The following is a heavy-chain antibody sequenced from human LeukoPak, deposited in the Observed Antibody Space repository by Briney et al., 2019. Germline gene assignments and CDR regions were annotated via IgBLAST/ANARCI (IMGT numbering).Heavy chain of an antibody. CDR2: ISSSGSTI. V-gene: IGHV3-48*03. CDR1: GFTFSSYE. Sequence: GGSLRLSCAASGFTFSSYEMNWVRQAPGKGLEWVSYISSSGSTIYYADSVKGRFTISRDNAKNSLYLQMNSLRAEDTAVYYCARDSTLGYYGSGSYYNVQIDSWGQGTLVTVSS. J-gene: IGHJ4*02. D-gene: IGHD3-10*01. CDR3: ARDSTLGYYGSGSYYNVQIDS.